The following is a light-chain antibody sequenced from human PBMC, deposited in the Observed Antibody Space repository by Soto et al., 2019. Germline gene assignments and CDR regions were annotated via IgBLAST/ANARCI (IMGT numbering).Light chain of an antibody. CDR1: QSVSSN. CDR2: DAS. J-gene: IGKJ5*01. Sequence: EIVMTQSPATLSVSPGERATLSCRASQSVSSNLAWYQQKPGQAPRLLISDASNRATGIPARFSGSGSGTDFTLTISSLDSEDFAIYYCQQRYNWPLTFGQGTRLEI. V-gene: IGKV3-11*01. CDR3: QQRYNWPLT.